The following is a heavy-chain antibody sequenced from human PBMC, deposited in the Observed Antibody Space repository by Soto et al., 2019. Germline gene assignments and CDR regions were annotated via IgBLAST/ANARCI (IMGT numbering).Heavy chain of an antibody. V-gene: IGHV4-59*01. D-gene: IGHD3-10*01. CDR3: ARDRIGKGTKYGMDV. Sequence: PSETLSLTCTVSGGYISSYYWSWIRQPPGKGLEWIGYIYYSGSTNYNPSLKSRVTISVDTSKNQFSLKLSSVTAADTAVYYCARDRIGKGTKYGMDVWGQGTTVTVSS. CDR1: GGYISSYY. CDR2: IYYSGST. J-gene: IGHJ6*02.